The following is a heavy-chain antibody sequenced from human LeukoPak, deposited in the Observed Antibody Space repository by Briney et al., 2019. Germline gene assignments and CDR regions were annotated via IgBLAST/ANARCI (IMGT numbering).Heavy chain of an antibody. Sequence: GGSLRLSCTASGFSFNTYTMNWVRQPPGKGLEWVSGITATSNYMWYADSVKGRFTISRDNAQNTLYLQTDSLRGEDTAVYYCARSFTALRGGLWGQGTLVIVSS. D-gene: IGHD3-10*01. CDR3: ARSFTALRGGL. V-gene: IGHV3-21*01. CDR1: GFSFNTYT. CDR2: ITATSNYM. J-gene: IGHJ4*02.